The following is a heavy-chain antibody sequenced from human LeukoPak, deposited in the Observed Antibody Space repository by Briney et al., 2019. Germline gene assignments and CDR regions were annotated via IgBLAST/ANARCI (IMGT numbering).Heavy chain of an antibody. CDR1: GGSISSSSYY. CDR3: ARHVYVAAAPDY. D-gene: IGHD6-13*01. CDR2: NYYSGST. V-gene: IGHV4-39*01. J-gene: IGHJ4*02. Sequence: SETLSLTCTVSGGSISSSSYYWGWIRQPPGKGLEWLGSNYYSGSTYYNPSLKSRVTISVDTSKNQFSLKLSSVTAADTAVYYCARHVYVAAAPDYWGQGTLVTVSS.